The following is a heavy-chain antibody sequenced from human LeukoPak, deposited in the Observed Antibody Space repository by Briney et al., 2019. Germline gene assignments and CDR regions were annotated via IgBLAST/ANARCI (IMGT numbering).Heavy chain of an antibody. D-gene: IGHD6-19*01. V-gene: IGHV3-33*05. J-gene: IGHJ4*02. Sequence: GGSLRLSCAVSGFTFSSYGMNWVRQAPGKGLEWVALISTGGTTEFYADSVRGRFTISRDNSKNTLYLQMNSLRAEDTAVYTCARDRGTQVAGTWISSYFDYWGQGTLVTLST. CDR2: ISTGGTTE. CDR1: GFTFSSYG. CDR3: ARDRGTQVAGTWISSYFDY.